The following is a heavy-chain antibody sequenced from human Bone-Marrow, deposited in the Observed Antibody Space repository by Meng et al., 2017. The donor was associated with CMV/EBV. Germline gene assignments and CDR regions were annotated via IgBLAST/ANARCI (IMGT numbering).Heavy chain of an antibody. J-gene: IGHJ2*01. CDR1: GGSFSGYY. V-gene: IGHV4-34*01. CDR2: INHSGST. CDR3: ARAKNSRRPSVWYFDL. Sequence: SETLSLTCAVYGGSFSGYYWSWIRQPPGKGLEWIGEINHSGSTNYNPSLKSRVTISVDTSKNQFSLKLSSVTAADTAVYYCARAKNSRRPSVWYFDLWGRGTLVTVPQ. D-gene: IGHD6-13*01.